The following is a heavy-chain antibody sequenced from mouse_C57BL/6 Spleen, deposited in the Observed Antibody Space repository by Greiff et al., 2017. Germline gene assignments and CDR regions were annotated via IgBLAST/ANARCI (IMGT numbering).Heavy chain of an antibody. CDR3: TREEEELYYAMDY. V-gene: IGHV5-9-1*02. CDR2: ISSGGDYI. Sequence: EVKVEESGEGLVKPGGSLKLSCAASGYTFSSYAMSWVRQTPEKRLEWVAYISSGGDYIYYADTVKGRITISRDNARNTLYLQMSSLKSEDTAMYYCTREEEELYYAMDYWGQGTSVTVSS. D-gene: IGHD4-1*01. J-gene: IGHJ4*01. CDR1: GYTFSSYA.